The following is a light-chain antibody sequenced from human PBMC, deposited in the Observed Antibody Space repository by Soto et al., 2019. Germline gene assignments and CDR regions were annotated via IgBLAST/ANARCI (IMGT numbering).Light chain of an antibody. V-gene: IGLV1-44*01. CDR2: SNN. J-gene: IGLJ2*01. CDR3: SAWDASRNGPG. Sequence: QSMLTQPPSASGAPGQRVAISCSGSSSNIGSNTVNWYRQLPGTAPKLLIYSNNQRPSGVPARFSGSKSGTSASLAISGLQSADEADYCCSAWDASRNGPGFGGGTKVTVL. CDR1: SSNIGSNT.